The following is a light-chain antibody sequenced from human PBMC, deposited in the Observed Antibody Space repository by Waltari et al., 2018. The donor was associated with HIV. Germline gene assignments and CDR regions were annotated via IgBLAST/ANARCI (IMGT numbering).Light chain of an antibody. V-gene: IGLV2-23*02. Sequence: HSALTQPASVSGSPGQSITISCTGPSSNVGTYNLVSWYQQHPGKAPKLLIYEVKRRPSGLSDRFSGSKSGNTASLTVSGLQAEDEAIYYCCSYAGSDTLVFGGGTSLTIL. J-gene: IGLJ3*02. CDR1: SSNVGTYNL. CDR2: EVK. CDR3: CSYAGSDTLV.